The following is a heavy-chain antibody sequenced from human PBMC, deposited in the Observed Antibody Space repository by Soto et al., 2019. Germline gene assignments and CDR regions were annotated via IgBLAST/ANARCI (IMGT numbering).Heavy chain of an antibody. D-gene: IGHD3-22*01. CDR3: ARESLRISWLVVVGDVFDI. CDR1: GGTFSSYA. V-gene: IGHV1-69*13. Sequence: SVKVSCKASGGTFSSYAISWVRQAPGQGLEWMGGIIPIFGTANYAQKFQGRVTITADESTSTAYMELSSLRSEDTAVYYCARESLRISWLVVVGDVFDICGRGTMV. J-gene: IGHJ3*02. CDR2: IIPIFGTA.